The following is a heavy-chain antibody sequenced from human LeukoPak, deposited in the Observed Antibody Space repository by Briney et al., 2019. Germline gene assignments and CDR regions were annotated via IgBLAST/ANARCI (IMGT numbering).Heavy chain of an antibody. V-gene: IGHV1-8*01. J-gene: IGHJ6*03. CDR2: MNPNSGNT. D-gene: IGHD2-2*01. CDR1: GYTFTSYD. Sequence: VASVKVSCKASGYTFTSYDINWVRQATGQGLEWMGWMNPNSGNTGYAQKFQGRVTMTRNTSISTAYMELSSLRSEDKAMYYCARVKRVVPTAMFGGLRYYMDVWGKGTTVTVSS. CDR3: ARVKRVVPTAMFGGLRYYMDV.